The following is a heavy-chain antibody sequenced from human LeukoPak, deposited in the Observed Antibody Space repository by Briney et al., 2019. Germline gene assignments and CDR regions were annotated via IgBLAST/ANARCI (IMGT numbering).Heavy chain of an antibody. CDR2: INPSNGNK. J-gene: IGHJ3*02. CDR3: ARGGYCSSISCYVSDDAFDI. V-gene: IGHV1-18*01. D-gene: IGHD2-2*01. CDR1: YYTFTTYG. Sequence: ASVKVSCKASYYTFTTYGIIWVRQAPAQGLEWMEWINPSNGNKKYAQKLQGRVTMTTDTSTGTAYMDLRSLRSDDTAVYYCARGGYCSSISCYVSDDAFDIWGQGTMVTVSS.